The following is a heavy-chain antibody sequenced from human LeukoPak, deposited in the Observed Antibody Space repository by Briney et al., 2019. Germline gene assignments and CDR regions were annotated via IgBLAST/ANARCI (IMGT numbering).Heavy chain of an antibody. CDR2: INTNTGNP. V-gene: IGHV7-4-1*02. Sequence: ASVKVSCKASGYTFTSYAMNWVRQAPGQGLEWMGWINTNTGNPTYAQGFTGRFVFSLDTSVSTAYLQISSLKAEDTAVYYCASGSSRVLRFLEWLTPDWFDPWGQGTLVTVSS. J-gene: IGHJ5*02. CDR3: ASGSSRVLRFLEWLTPDWFDP. CDR1: GYTFTSYA. D-gene: IGHD3-3*01.